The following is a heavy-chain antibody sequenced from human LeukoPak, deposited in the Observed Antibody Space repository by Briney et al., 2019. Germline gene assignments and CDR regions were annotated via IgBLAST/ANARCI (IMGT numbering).Heavy chain of an antibody. J-gene: IGHJ4*02. CDR3: ARYLGGWSFDY. Sequence: PGGSLRLSCAASGFTFSNYDMIWVRQAPGKGLEWVSYISRTSHTIYYADSVKGRFTISRDNAKNSLYLQMNSLRVEDTAAYSCARYLGGWSFDYWGQGTLVTVSS. CDR1: GFTFSNYD. V-gene: IGHV3-48*01. CDR2: ISRTSHTI. D-gene: IGHD6-19*01.